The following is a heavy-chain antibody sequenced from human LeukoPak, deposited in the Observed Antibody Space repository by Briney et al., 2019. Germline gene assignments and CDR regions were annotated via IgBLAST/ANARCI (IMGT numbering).Heavy chain of an antibody. J-gene: IGHJ4*02. CDR1: GFDFDNYW. D-gene: IGHD2-8*01. CDR3: SRGQGCAY. CDR2: MNQDGSEH. V-gene: IGHV3-7*04. Sequence: PGGSLRLSCAASGFDFDNYWMTWVRQTPGKGLEWVANMNQDGSEHYYVDSVKGRFTISRDNGKKSLYLQMNSLRAEDTAVYYCSRGQGCAYWGQGTLVTVSS.